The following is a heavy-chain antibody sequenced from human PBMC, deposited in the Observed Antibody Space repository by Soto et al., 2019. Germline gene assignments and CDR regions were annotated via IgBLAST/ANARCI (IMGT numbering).Heavy chain of an antibody. CDR1: GFTSSSYW. D-gene: IGHD6-19*01. V-gene: IGHV3-74*01. CDR2: ISDAGSDT. CDR3: TRALAGTRNGFDI. J-gene: IGHJ3*02. Sequence: GGSLRLSCAASGFTSSSYWIHWVRQAPGKGLVWVSRISDAGSDTYYGDSVKGRFTISRDNAKNTLYLQMNSLRAEDTAVYYCTRALAGTRNGFDIWGQGTMVTVS.